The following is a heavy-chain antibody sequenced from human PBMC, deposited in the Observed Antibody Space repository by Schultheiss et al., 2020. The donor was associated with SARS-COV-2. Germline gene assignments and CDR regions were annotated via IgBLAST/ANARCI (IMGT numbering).Heavy chain of an antibody. D-gene: IGHD6-6*01. CDR2: INHSGST. CDR1: GGSFSGYY. V-gene: IGHV4-34*01. J-gene: IGHJ6*03. CDR3: ARGYVAARYYYYYYMDV. Sequence: SETLSLTCAVYGGSFSGYYWSWIRQPPGKGLEWIGEINHSGSTNYNPSLKSRVTISVDRSKNQFSLKLSSVTAADTAVYYCARGYVAARYYYYYYMDVWGKGTTVTVSS.